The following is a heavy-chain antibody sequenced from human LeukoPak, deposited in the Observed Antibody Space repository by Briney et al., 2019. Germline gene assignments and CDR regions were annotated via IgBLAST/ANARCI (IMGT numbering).Heavy chain of an antibody. CDR2: IRRRVGNT. D-gene: IGHD5-24*01. V-gene: IGHV3-23*01. CDR3: AKDHRRSMATVSLGYRAIDY. J-gene: IGHJ4*02. CDR1: GFTVSSYA. Sequence: GGSLSLSCAASGFTSGFTVSSYAMNWVRQAPGKGLEWVSTIRRRVGNTFYADSVKGRFTISRDNSKNTVYLQMSSLRAEDTAVYYCAKDHRRSMATVSLGYRAIDYWGQGTLVTVSS.